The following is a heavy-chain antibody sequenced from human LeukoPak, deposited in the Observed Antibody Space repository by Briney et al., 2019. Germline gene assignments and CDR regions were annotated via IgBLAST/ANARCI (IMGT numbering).Heavy chain of an antibody. V-gene: IGHV1-2*02. CDR1: GYTFTGYY. D-gene: IGHD2-21*02. Sequence: ASVKVSCKASGYTFTGYYMHWVRQAPGQGLEWMGWINPNNGGTNYAQKFQGRVTMTRDTSISTAYMELSRLRSDDTAVYYCARDLKYCGDDCYSGYSYFYYMDVWGKGTTVTVSS. J-gene: IGHJ6*03. CDR2: INPNNGGT. CDR3: ARDLKYCGDDCYSGYSYFYYMDV.